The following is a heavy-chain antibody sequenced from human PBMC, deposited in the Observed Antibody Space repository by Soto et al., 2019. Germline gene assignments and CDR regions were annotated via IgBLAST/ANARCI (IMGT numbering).Heavy chain of an antibody. CDR2: INSDGSST. J-gene: IGHJ4*02. V-gene: IGHV3-74*01. D-gene: IGHD3-10*01. CDR3: ARYITRGYYFDY. Sequence: GSLRLSCAASGFAFSSYWMHWVRQAPGKGLVWVSRINSDGSSTSYADSVKGRFTISRDNAKNTLYLQMNSLRAEDTAVYYCARYITRGYYFDYWGQGTPVTVSS. CDR1: GFAFSSYW.